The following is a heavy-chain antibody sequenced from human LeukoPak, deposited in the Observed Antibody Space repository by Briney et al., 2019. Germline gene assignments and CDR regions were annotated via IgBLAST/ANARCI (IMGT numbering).Heavy chain of an antibody. CDR2: IRSDGSTV. Sequence: GGSLRLSCSASGFSFSDYDMNWIRQAPGKGLEWVAYIRSDGSTVYDAASVKGRFTISRDNAAKSLLLQMNTLRAEDTAVYYCAREGRGYYGDFDFWGQGTLVTVSS. V-gene: IGHV3-11*01. CDR1: GFSFSDYD. D-gene: IGHD3-22*01. J-gene: IGHJ4*02. CDR3: AREGRGYYGDFDF.